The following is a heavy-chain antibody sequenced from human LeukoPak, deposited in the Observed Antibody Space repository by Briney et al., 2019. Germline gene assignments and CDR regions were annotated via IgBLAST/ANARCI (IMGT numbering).Heavy chain of an antibody. D-gene: IGHD4-17*01. CDR1: GFTFSSYS. CDR2: ISSSSSYI. J-gene: IGHJ4*02. CDR3: ARDDYGDYVSGYFDY. V-gene: IGHV3-21*01. Sequence: GGSLRLSCAASGFTFSSYSMNWVRQAPGEGLEWVSSISSSSSYIYYADSVKGRFTISRDNAKNSLYLQMNSLRAEDTAVYYCARDDYGDYVSGYFDYWGQGTLVTVSS.